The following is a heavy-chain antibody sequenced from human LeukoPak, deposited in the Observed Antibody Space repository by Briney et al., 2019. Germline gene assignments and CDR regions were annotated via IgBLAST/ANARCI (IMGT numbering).Heavy chain of an antibody. Sequence: PGGSLRLSCAVSGFTFRDYWMTWVRQAPGKGLEWVANMNQDGSERNYLDSVKGRVTISRDNTKNSLYLQMNSLRPEDTAIYYCVRAFWSRFDYWGRGALVTVSS. D-gene: IGHD1-1*01. CDR3: VRAFWSRFDY. CDR2: MNQDGSER. V-gene: IGHV3-7*01. CDR1: GFTFRDYW. J-gene: IGHJ4*02.